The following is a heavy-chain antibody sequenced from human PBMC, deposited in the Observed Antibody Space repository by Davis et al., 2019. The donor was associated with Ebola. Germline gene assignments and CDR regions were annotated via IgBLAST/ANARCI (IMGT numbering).Heavy chain of an antibody. CDR2: TYHSGST. CDR1: GGSISSGGYS. D-gene: IGHD3-22*01. Sequence: SETLSLTCAVSGGSISSGGYSWSWIRQPPGKGLEWIGYTYHSGSTYYNPSLKSRVTISVDRSKNQFSLKLSSVTAADTAVYYCARSRWLEFYGMDVWGQGTTVTVSS. V-gene: IGHV4-30-2*01. J-gene: IGHJ6*02. CDR3: ARSRWLEFYGMDV.